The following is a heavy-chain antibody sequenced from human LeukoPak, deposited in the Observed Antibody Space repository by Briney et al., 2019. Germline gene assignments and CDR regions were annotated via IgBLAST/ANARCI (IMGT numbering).Heavy chain of an antibody. Sequence: PSETLSLTCAVSGYSISSGYYWGWIRQPPGKGLEWIGSIYHSGSTYYNPSLKSRVTISVDTSKNQFSLKLSSVTAADTAVYYCARPISWARGAFDIWGQGTMVIVSS. CDR1: GYSISSGYY. CDR3: ARPISWARGAFDI. J-gene: IGHJ3*02. CDR2: IYHSGST. V-gene: IGHV4-38-2*01. D-gene: IGHD1-26*01.